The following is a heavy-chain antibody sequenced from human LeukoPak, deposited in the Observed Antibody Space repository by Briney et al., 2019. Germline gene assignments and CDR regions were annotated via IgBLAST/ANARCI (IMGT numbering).Heavy chain of an antibody. CDR1: GGSISGYY. CDR2: IYYSGST. Sequence: PSETLSLTCSVSGGSISGYYWSWIRQPPGRGLEWIGYIYYSGSTSYNPSLKSRVTMSVDTSKNQFFLNLNSVTAADTAVYYCARGVVRSGSYFAFDIWGQGTMVSVSS. CDR3: ARGVVRSGSYFAFDI. J-gene: IGHJ3*02. D-gene: IGHD3-10*01. V-gene: IGHV4-59*01.